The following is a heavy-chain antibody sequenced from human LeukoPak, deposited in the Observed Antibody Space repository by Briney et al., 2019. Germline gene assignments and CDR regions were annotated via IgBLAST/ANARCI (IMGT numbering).Heavy chain of an antibody. Sequence: PGGSLRLSCAASGFTFSSYAMHRVRQAPGKGLEYVSAISSNGGSTYYANSVKGRFTISRDNSKNTLYLQMGSLRAEDMAVYYCARGIHYYDILTGYSSEYYYCYMDVWGKGTTVTVSS. CDR1: GFTFSSYA. J-gene: IGHJ6*03. CDR2: ISSNGGST. CDR3: ARGIHYYDILTGYSSEYYYCYMDV. V-gene: IGHV3-64*01. D-gene: IGHD3-9*01.